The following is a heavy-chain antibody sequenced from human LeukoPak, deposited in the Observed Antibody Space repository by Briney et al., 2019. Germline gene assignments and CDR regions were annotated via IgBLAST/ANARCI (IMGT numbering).Heavy chain of an antibody. J-gene: IGHJ4*02. CDR1: GYTFTDYY. V-gene: IGHV1-69-2*01. CDR2: VAPGDGET. D-gene: IGHD2-2*01. CDR3: ALVPSALGVFDY. Sequence: GASVKVSCKASGYTFTDYYMHWVQQAPGKGLEWMGRVAPGDGETIYAEKFQGRVTITADTSTDTAYMGLSSLRSEDTAVYYCALVPSALGVFDYWGQGTLVTVSS.